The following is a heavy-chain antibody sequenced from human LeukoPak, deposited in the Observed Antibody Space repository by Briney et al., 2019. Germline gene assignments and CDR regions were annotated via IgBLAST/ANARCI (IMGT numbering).Heavy chain of an antibody. Sequence: ASVKVSCKASGYTFTSYGISWVRQAPGQGLEWMGWISAYNGNTNYAQKLQGRVTTTTDTSTSTAYMELRSLRSDDTAVYYCARDQDIVVVPAATYNWFDPWGQGTLVTVSS. CDR3: ARDQDIVVVPAATYNWFDP. CDR1: GYTFTSYG. D-gene: IGHD2-2*01. CDR2: ISAYNGNT. V-gene: IGHV1-18*01. J-gene: IGHJ5*02.